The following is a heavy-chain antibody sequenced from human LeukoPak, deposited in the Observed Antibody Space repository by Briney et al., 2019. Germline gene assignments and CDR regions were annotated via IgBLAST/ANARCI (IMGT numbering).Heavy chain of an antibody. CDR1: GYRFTNYW. CDR2: IYPGDSDI. Sequence: GESLKISCKGSGYRFTNYWIAWVRQMPGKGLEWMGIIYPGDSDIRYSPSFQGQVTISADKSISTAYLQWSSLKASDTAMYYCARSTIAVATYFDYWGQGTLVTVSS. J-gene: IGHJ4*02. V-gene: IGHV5-51*01. CDR3: ARSTIAVATYFDY. D-gene: IGHD6-19*01.